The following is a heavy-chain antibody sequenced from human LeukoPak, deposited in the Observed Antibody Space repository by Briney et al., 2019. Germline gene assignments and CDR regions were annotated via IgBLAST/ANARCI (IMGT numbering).Heavy chain of an antibody. CDR2: IIPIFGTA. V-gene: IGHV1-69*01. CDR3: ASYPSQSWDYYDSSGYYH. J-gene: IGHJ5*02. D-gene: IGHD3-22*01. CDR1: GGTFSSYA. Sequence: ASVKVSCKASGGTFSSYAISWVRQAPGQGLEWMGGIIPIFGTANYAQKFQGRVTITADGSTSTAYMELSSLRSEDTAVYYCASYPSQSWDYYDSSGYYHWGQGTLVTVSS.